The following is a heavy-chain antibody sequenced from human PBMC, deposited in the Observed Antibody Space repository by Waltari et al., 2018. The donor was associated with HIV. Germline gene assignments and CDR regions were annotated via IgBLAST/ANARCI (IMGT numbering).Heavy chain of an antibody. CDR2: IIPILGIA. CDR1: GGTFSSYA. V-gene: IGHV1-69*04. D-gene: IGHD1-26*01. CDR3: ARVFHSGSYYGWFDP. Sequence: QVQLVQSGAEVKKPGSSVKVSCKASGGTFSSYAISWVRQAPGQGLEWMGRIIPILGIANYAQKFQGRVTITADKSTSTAYMELSSLRSEDTAVYYCARVFHSGSYYGWFDPWGQGTLVTVSS. J-gene: IGHJ5*02.